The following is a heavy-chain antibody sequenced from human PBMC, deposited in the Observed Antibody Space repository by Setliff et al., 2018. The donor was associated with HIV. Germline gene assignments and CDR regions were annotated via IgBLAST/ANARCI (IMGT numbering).Heavy chain of an antibody. CDR3: AREGSGFLDY. J-gene: IGHJ4*02. V-gene: IGHV4-61*02. CDR2: IYTSGST. CDR1: GGSISRGNHF. D-gene: IGHD6-19*01. Sequence: PSETLSLTCTVSGGSISRGNHFWTWIRQPAGKGLEWIGRIYTSGSTNYNPSLKSRVTISVDTSKNQFSLKLSSVTAADTAVYYCAREGSGFLDYWGQGTLVTVSS.